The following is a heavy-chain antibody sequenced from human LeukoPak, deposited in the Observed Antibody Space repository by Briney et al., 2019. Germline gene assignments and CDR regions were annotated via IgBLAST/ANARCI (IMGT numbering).Heavy chain of an antibody. CDR1: GFKFSDKA. D-gene: IGHD3-22*01. Sequence: GGSLRLSCAGTGFKFSDKAMHWVRQAPGKGLEWVAVISYDGSNQNYADSVKGRFTISRDNSKNMLYLQMNSLRAEDTALYYCAKDADISVELVVITSFDSWGQGTLVTVSS. V-gene: IGHV3-30*18. J-gene: IGHJ4*02. CDR2: ISYDGSNQ. CDR3: AKDADISVELVVITSFDS.